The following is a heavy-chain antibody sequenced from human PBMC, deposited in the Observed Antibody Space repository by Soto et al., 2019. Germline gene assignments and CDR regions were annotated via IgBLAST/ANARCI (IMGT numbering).Heavy chain of an antibody. CDR1: GFTFSNFG. CDR2: IRGRGTTT. J-gene: IGHJ2*01. CDR3: AKMGGNYPYWYFDV. V-gene: IGHV3-23*01. D-gene: IGHD1-26*01. Sequence: EVQLLDSGGGFVQPGGSLRLSCAASGFTFSNFGMSWVHQAPGKGLEWVSTIRGRGTTTYYADSVKGRFTISRDNSNSALYLQMNSLRAEDTAVYYCAKMGGNYPYWYFDVWGRGTLVTVSS.